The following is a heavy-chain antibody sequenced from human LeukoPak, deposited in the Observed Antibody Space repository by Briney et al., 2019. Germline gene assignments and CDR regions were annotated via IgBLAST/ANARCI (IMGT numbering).Heavy chain of an antibody. J-gene: IGHJ1*01. D-gene: IGHD3-3*01. Sequence: GGSLRLSCAASGFTFSSYAMSWVRQAPGKGLECVSAISGSGGSTYYADSVKGRFTISRDNSKNTLYLQMNSLRAEDTAVYYCAKVPYYDFWSGYYGYFQHWGQGTLVTVSS. CDR2: ISGSGGST. CDR1: GFTFSSYA. V-gene: IGHV3-23*01. CDR3: AKVPYYDFWSGYYGYFQH.